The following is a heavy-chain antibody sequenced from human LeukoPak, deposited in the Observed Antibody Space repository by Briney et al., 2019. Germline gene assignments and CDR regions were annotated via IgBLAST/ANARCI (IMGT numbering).Heavy chain of an antibody. Sequence: GGSLRPSCAASGFTFSSYGMHWVRQAPGKGLEWVAVISYDGSNKYYADSVKGRFTISRDNSKNTLYLQMNSLRAEDTAVYYCAKGGGLLWFGDVDYYMDVWGKGTTVTVSS. CDR1: GFTFSSYG. V-gene: IGHV3-30*18. CDR3: AKGGGLLWFGDVDYYMDV. J-gene: IGHJ6*03. CDR2: ISYDGSNK. D-gene: IGHD3-10*01.